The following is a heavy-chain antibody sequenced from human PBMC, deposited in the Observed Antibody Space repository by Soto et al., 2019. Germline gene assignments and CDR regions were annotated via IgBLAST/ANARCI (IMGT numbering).Heavy chain of an antibody. J-gene: IGHJ4*02. CDR3: ARESSGWLYY. Sequence: QAQLVQSGAEVKKPGASVKVSCKASGYTFTSYYMHWVRQAPGQGLEWMGIINPSGGSTSYAQKCQGTVTMTRDTSTSTVYMELSSLRSEDTAVYYCARESSGWLYYWGQGTLVTVSS. V-gene: IGHV1-46*01. CDR1: GYTFTSYY. D-gene: IGHD6-19*01. CDR2: INPSGGST.